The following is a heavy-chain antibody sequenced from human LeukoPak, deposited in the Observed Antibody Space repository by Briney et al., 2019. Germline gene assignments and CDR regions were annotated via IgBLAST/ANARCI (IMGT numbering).Heavy chain of an antibody. V-gene: IGHV4-59*08. J-gene: IGHJ5*02. D-gene: IGHD2-2*01. CDR1: AGPISSYY. CDR3: ARHIPPESLRYCSSTSCSPWWFDP. Sequence: SETLSLTCTVSAGPISSYYGSWIRQPPGKGLEWIGNISTSGSPNYNHPLKRRGTISVDTSNNQFSLRLSSVSAADTAVYYCARHIPPESLRYCSSTSCSPWWFDPWGQGTLVTVSS. CDR2: ISTSGSP.